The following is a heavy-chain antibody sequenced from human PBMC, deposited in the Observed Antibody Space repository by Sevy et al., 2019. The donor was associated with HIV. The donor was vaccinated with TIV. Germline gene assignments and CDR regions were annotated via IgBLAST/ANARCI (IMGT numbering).Heavy chain of an antibody. CDR2: ISRSGTTT. D-gene: IGHD3-3*01. CDR3: ARDYDFWSGYTALSYYSLSYYYGMDV. J-gene: IGHJ6*02. CDR1: GLNFSKYS. Sequence: GGSLRLSCAASGLNFSKYSFNWVRQAPEKGLEWISHISRSGTTTYYAESVKGRFTVSRDNAKNSLYLQMSSLRLEDTAVYYCARDYDFWSGYTALSYYSLSYYYGMDVWGQGTTVTVSS. V-gene: IGHV3-48*04.